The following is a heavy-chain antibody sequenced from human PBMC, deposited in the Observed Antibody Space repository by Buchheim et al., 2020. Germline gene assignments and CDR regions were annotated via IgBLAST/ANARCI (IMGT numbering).Heavy chain of an antibody. CDR2: INAGNGDP. CDR3: EREYTNSWRY. V-gene: IGHV1-3*01. Sequence: QVQLVQSGAEVKKPGASVKVSCKAPGYLFTSYAIHWLRQAPGQRLDWMGWINAGNGDPPFSQKFQGRVTFTRDTSASTPSRELSSRRSEDAAVYYCEREYTNSWRYWGLGTL. CDR1: GYLFTSYA. D-gene: IGHD6-13*01. J-gene: IGHJ4*02.